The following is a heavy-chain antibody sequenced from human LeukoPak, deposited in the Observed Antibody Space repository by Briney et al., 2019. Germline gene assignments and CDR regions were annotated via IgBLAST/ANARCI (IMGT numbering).Heavy chain of an antibody. V-gene: IGHV3-23*01. CDR3: AKAAYYDILTGYRNDAFDI. J-gene: IGHJ3*02. D-gene: IGHD3-9*01. CDR1: GLTFSSYA. Sequence: GGSLRLSCAASGLTFSSYAMNWVRQAPGKGLEWVSAISGSGGNTYYADSVKGRFTISRDNSKNTLYLQMNSLRAEDTAVYYCAKAAYYDILTGYRNDAFDIWGQGTMVTVSS. CDR2: ISGSGGNT.